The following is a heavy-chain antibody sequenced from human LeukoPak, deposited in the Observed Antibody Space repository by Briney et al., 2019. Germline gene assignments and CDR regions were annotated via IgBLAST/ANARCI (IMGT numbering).Heavy chain of an antibody. CDR1: GYTFDNYG. V-gene: IGHV1-18*01. J-gene: IGHJ4*02. D-gene: IGHD2-15*01. CDR3: AREKRGYCSGSSCYADY. Sequence: GASVKVSCKASGYTFDNYGIIWVRQATGQGLEWMGWMNPNSGNTGYAQKFQGRVTMTTDTSTSTAYMELKSLRSDDTAVYYCAREKRGYCSGSSCYADYWGQGTLVTVSS. CDR2: MNPNSGNT.